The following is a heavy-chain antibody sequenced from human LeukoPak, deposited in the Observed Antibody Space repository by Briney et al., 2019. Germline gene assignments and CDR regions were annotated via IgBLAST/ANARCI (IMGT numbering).Heavy chain of an antibody. CDR3: ARRAVGTDAFDI. CDR1: GYTLTELS. J-gene: IGHJ3*02. V-gene: IGHV1-8*01. CDR2: MNPNSGNT. D-gene: IGHD1-26*01. Sequence: ASVKVSCKVSGYTLTELSMHWVRQAPGKGLEWMGWMNPNSGNTGYAQKFQGRVTMTRNTSISTAYMELSSLRSEDTAVYYCARRAVGTDAFDIWGQGTMVTVSS.